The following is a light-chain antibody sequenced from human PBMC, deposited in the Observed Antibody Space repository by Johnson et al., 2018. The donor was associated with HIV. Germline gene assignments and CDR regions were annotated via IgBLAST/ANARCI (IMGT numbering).Light chain of an antibody. Sequence: QSVLTQPPSVSAAPGQKVTISCSGSSSNVGNNYVSWYQQLPGTAPKLLIYDNNKRPSGITDRFSGSKSGTSATLGITGLQTGDEADYYCGTWDSSLSAYVFATATKVTVL. CDR2: DNN. V-gene: IGLV1-51*01. CDR1: SSNVGNNY. J-gene: IGLJ1*01. CDR3: GTWDSSLSAYV.